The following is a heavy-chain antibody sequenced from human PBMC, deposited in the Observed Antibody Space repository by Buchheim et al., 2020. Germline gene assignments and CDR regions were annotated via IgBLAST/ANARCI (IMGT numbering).Heavy chain of an antibody. CDR1: GFTFSSYG. CDR3: AKLIVGATIGGDY. Sequence: QVQLVESGGGVVQPGRSLRLSCAASGFTFSSYGMHWVRQAPGQGLEWVAVISYDGSNKYYADSVKGRFTISRDNSKNTLYLQMNSLRAEDTAVYYCAKLIVGATIGGDYWGQGTL. J-gene: IGHJ4*02. V-gene: IGHV3-30*18. CDR2: ISYDGSNK. D-gene: IGHD1-26*01.